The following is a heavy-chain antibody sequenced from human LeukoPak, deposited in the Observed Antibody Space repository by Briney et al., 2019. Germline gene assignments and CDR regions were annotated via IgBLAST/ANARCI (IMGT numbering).Heavy chain of an antibody. Sequence: SQTLSLTCAVSGGSISSGGYSWSWIRQPPGKGLEWIAYIYHSGSTYYNPSLKSRVTISVDRSKNQCSLKLSSVTAADTAVYYCARGVKIEYSSSSRNWFFDLWGRGTLVTVSS. CDR3: ARGVKIEYSSSSRNWFFDL. D-gene: IGHD6-6*01. V-gene: IGHV4-30-2*01. J-gene: IGHJ2*01. CDR1: GGSISSGGYS. CDR2: IYHSGST.